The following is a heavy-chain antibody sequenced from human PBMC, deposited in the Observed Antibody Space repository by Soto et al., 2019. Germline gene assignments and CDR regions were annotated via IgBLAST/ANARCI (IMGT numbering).Heavy chain of an antibody. J-gene: IGHJ4*02. CDR2: ISWNSGSI. CDR1: GFTFDDYA. V-gene: IGHV3-9*01. CDR3: AKGDSSSWYVLDY. Sequence: EVQLVESGGGLVQPGRSLRLSCAASGFTFDDYAMHWVRQAPGKGLEWVSGISWNSGSIGYADSVKGRFTISRDNAKNSLYLQMNSLRAEDTALYYCAKGDSSSWYVLDYWGQGTLVTVSS. D-gene: IGHD6-13*01.